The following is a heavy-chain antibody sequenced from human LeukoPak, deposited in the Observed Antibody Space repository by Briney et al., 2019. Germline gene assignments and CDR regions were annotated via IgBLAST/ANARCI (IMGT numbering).Heavy chain of an antibody. Sequence: GGSLRLSCEASGFTFSTYAMHWVRQAPGKGPEWVAVISYDGSNNYYAASVKGRFTISRDNSKNTLYLQMNSLRAEDTAVYYCARDREYYYDTSGLANDAFDIWGQGTMVTVSS. D-gene: IGHD3-22*01. J-gene: IGHJ3*02. CDR2: ISYDGSNN. CDR3: ARDREYYYDTSGLANDAFDI. V-gene: IGHV3-30*01. CDR1: GFTFSTYA.